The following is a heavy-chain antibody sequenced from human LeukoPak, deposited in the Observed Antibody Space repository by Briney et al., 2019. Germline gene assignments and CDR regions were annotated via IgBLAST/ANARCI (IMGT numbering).Heavy chain of an antibody. CDR3: ARDLRGLNYFDY. CDR2: ISDSGGSS. J-gene: IGHJ4*02. V-gene: IGHV3-23*01. D-gene: IGHD3-10*01. CDR1: GFTFSNYA. Sequence: PGGSLRLSCAASGFTFSNYAMNWVRQAPGEGLEWVSSISDSGGSSYYADSVKGRFTISRDNSKNTLYLQMNSLRAEDTAMYYCARDLRGLNYFDYWGQGTLVTVSS.